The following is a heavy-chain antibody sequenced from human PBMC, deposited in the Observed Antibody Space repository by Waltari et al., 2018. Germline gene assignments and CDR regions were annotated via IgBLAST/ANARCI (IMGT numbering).Heavy chain of an antibody. Sequence: LLLESGPGLVRPSQTLSLTCTVPGGSVSSSSFYWAWVRQPPGKGLEWMGTLYYGGDTYYNPSLKSRITLSVDTSKNQFSLDLMSVTAADTAMYYCARQGFYGSAKHFDDWGQGTVVAVSS. CDR2: LYYGGDT. CDR3: ARQGFYGSAKHFDD. CDR1: GGSVSSSSFY. J-gene: IGHJ4*02. V-gene: IGHV4-39*01. D-gene: IGHD3-10*01.